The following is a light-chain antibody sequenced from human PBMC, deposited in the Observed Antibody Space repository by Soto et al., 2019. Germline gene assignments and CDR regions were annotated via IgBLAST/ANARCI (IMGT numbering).Light chain of an antibody. Sequence: DIQMTQSPSSLSASLGDRVTITCRASQGIGVYLAWFQQKPGKVPRLLIYAASALQSGVPSRFSGGGSGTDFTLTINSLQPEDVATYSCQKYNSAPLTFGGGTKVEIK. CDR1: QGIGVY. CDR2: AAS. V-gene: IGKV1-27*01. CDR3: QKYNSAPLT. J-gene: IGKJ4*01.